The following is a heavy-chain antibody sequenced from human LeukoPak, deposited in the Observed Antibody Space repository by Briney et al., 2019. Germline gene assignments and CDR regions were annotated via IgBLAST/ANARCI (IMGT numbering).Heavy chain of an antibody. CDR2: IYYSGST. V-gene: IGHV4-59*01. CDR1: GGSISSYY. J-gene: IGHJ6*02. D-gene: IGHD6-25*01. CDR3: ARMIAATYYYYYGMDV. Sequence: SETLSLTCTVSGGSISSYYWSWIRQPPGKGLEWIGYIYYSGSTNYNPSLKSRVTISVDTSKNQFSLKLSSVTAADTAVYYCARMIAATYYYYYGMDVLGQGTTVTVSS.